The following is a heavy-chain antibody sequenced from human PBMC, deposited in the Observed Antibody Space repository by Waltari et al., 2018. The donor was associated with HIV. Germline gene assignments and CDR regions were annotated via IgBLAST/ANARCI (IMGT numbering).Heavy chain of an antibody. CDR1: GESLSGYY. V-gene: IGHV4-34*01. CDR3: ARVPLMGGKSYFDS. CDR2: ISRSGTT. Sequence: QVQLQQWGTGLLKPSETLSLTCAVYGESLSGYYWSWIRQPPGKGLEWIGEISRSGTTSYTPSLRSRITLSVDTSKNQVSLKLISVTAADTAHYYCARVPLMGGKSYFDSWGQGTLVTVSS. J-gene: IGHJ4*02. D-gene: IGHD3-16*01.